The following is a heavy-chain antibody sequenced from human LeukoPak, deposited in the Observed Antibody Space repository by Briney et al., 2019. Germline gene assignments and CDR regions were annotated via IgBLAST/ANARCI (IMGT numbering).Heavy chain of an antibody. D-gene: IGHD2-15*01. CDR2: KSGSGDTT. Sequence: GGSLRLSCAPSGFTLSSYAMSWVPQAPGGGLEWVSAKSGSGDTTHHADSAKGRFTIARDNSENRLPLQMDSLRAEDTAVYFCAKDTTAWWYHRAYMDVWGKGTTVTVSS. V-gene: IGHV3-23*01. CDR1: GFTLSSYA. CDR3: AKDTTAWWYHRAYMDV. J-gene: IGHJ6*03.